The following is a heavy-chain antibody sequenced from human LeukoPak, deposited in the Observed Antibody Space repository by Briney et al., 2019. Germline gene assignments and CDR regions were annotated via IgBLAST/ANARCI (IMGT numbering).Heavy chain of an antibody. CDR1: GGSFSGYY. CDR2: INHSGST. J-gene: IGHJ4*02. CDR3: ARGILTGLYDY. D-gene: IGHD3-9*01. Sequence: SSETLSLTCAVYGGSFSGYYWSWIRQPPGKGLEWIGEINHSGSTNYNPSLKSRVTISVDTSKNQFSLKLSSVTAADTAVYYCARGILTGLYDYWGQGTLVTVSS. V-gene: IGHV4-34*01.